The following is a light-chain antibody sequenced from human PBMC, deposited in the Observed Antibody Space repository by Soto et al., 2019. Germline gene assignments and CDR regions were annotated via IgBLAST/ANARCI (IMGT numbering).Light chain of an antibody. CDR1: QSVTSN. CDR3: QQYNNWPPWT. V-gene: IGKV3-15*01. Sequence: EIVLTQSPATLSASPGXRATLSCRASQSVTSNLAWYQQKPGQAPRLLIYGASTRATGISARFSGSGSGTEFTLTISSLQSEDFAVYYCQQYNNWPPWTFGQGTKVENK. CDR2: GAS. J-gene: IGKJ1*01.